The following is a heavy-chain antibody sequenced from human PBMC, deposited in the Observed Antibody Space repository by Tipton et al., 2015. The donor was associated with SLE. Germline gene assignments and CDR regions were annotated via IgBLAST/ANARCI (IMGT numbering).Heavy chain of an antibody. CDR3: ARDSFCGDECYTNFDS. V-gene: IGHV4-61*10. CDR1: GDSLTSGNYY. D-gene: IGHD2-21*01. Sequence: TLSLTCTVSGDSLTSGNYYWSWIRQPAGKGPEWVATIYYTGSTYYNPSLRSRVTISIDTSKNQFFLELNSVTAADTAVYYCARDSFCGDECYTNFDSWGRGTLVTVSS. J-gene: IGHJ4*02. CDR2: IYYTGST.